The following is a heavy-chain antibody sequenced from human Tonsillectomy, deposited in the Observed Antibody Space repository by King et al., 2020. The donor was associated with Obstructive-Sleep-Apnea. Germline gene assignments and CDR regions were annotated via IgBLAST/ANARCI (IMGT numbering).Heavy chain of an antibody. CDR2: ISYGGSNK. CDR1: GFTFSSYA. CDR3: AGDWYYDILTARGGWFDP. Sequence: VQLVESGGGVVQPGRSLRLSCAASGFTFSSYAMHWVRQAPGKGLEWVAVISYGGSNKYYADSVKGRFTISRDNSKNTLYLQMNSLRAEDTAGYYCAGDWYYDILTARGGWFDPWGQGTLVTVSS. J-gene: IGHJ5*02. D-gene: IGHD3-9*01. V-gene: IGHV3-30*04.